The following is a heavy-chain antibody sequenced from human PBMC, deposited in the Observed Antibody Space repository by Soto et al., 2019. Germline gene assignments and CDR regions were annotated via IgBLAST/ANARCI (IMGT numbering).Heavy chain of an antibody. D-gene: IGHD3-22*01. CDR1: GFTFSNEN. Sequence: EVQLVESGGGLVKPGGSLRLSCAVSGFTFSNENMNWVRQVPGKGLAWVSSISSRSSFMNYADSVKGRFTISRDNDKSSLYLQMTCLRDEDTAVYYCARDPPLSMIVVVGVDDFWGQGTLVTVSS. CDR3: ARDPPLSMIVVVGVDDF. CDR2: ISSRSSFM. V-gene: IGHV3-21*06. J-gene: IGHJ4*02.